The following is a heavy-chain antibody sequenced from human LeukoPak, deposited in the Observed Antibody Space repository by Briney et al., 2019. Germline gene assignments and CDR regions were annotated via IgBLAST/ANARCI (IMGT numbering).Heavy chain of an antibody. CDR3: ARSPRSSGYYDPDY. CDR2: IIPIFGTA. V-gene: IGHV1-69*05. Sequence: ASVKVSCKASGGTFISYAISWVGQAPGQGREWMGGIIPIFGTANYAQKFQGRVTITTDESTSTAYMELSSLRSEDTAVYYCARSPRSSGYYDPDYWGQGTLVTVSS. CDR1: GGTFISYA. D-gene: IGHD3-22*01. J-gene: IGHJ4*02.